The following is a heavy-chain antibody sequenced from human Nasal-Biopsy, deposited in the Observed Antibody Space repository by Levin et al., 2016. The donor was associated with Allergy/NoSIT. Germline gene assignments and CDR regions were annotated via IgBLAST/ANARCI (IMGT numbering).Heavy chain of an antibody. CDR1: GYTFTSYY. CDR2: INPSGGST. J-gene: IGHJ1*01. V-gene: IGHV1-46*01. Sequence: ASVKVSCKASGYTFTSYYIHWVRQAPGQGLEWLGMINPSGGSTSYAQKFQSRVSMTRDTSTSTVYMELSSLRSEDTAVYYCAQIERWSYYEYFQNWGQGTLVTVSS. D-gene: IGHD1-26*01. CDR3: AQIERWSYYEYFQN.